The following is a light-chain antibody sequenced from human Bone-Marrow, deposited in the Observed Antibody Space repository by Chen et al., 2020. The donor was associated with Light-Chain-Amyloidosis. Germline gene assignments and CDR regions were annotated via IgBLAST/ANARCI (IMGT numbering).Light chain of an antibody. V-gene: IGLV3-21*02. Sequence: SYVLTQPSSVSVAPGQTATIACGGNNIGYTSVHWYQQTPGQAPLLVVYDDSDRPSAIPERLSGSNSGNTATLTISRVEAGDEADYYCQVWDRSSDRPVFGGGTKLTVL. CDR3: QVWDRSSDRPV. J-gene: IGLJ3*02. CDR1: NIGYTS. CDR2: DDS.